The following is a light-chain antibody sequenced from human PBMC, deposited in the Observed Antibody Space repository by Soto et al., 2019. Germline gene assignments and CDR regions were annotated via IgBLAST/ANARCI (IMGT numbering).Light chain of an antibody. CDR3: CSYAGSYTDVL. CDR2: DVS. Sequence: QSALTQPRSVSGSPGQSVTISCTGASSDVGAYNYVSWYQQHPGKAPKLMIYDVSKRPSGVPDRFSGSKSGNTASLTISGLQAEDESDYYCCSYAGSYTDVLFGGGTKLT. V-gene: IGLV2-11*01. CDR1: SSDVGAYNY. J-gene: IGLJ2*01.